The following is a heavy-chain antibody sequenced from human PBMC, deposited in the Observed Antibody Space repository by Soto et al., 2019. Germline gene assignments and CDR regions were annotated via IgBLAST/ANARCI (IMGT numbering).Heavy chain of an antibody. J-gene: IGHJ4*02. Sequence: TLSLTCVISGDSVSSNTAAWNWIRQSPSRGLEWLGRTYYGSKWYYDYALSVKSRITINSDTSKNQISLHLNSVTPEDTAVYYCARVRDGGHRFDYRGQGTLVTVSS. D-gene: IGHD2-21*02. V-gene: IGHV6-1*01. CDR2: TYYGSKWYY. CDR1: GDSVSSNTAA. CDR3: ARVRDGGHRFDY.